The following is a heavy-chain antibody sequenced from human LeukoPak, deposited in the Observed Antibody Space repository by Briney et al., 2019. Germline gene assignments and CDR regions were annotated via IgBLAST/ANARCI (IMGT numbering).Heavy chain of an antibody. V-gene: IGHV3-21*01. CDR2: ISSSSSYI. CDR3: ARDLLGWELHYFDY. Sequence: GRSLRLSCAASGFTLSSNYMSWVRQAPGKGLEWVSSISSSSSYIYYADSVKGRFTISRDNAKNSLYLQMNSLRAEDTAVYYCARDLLGWELHYFDYWGQGTLVTVSS. CDR1: GFTLSSNY. D-gene: IGHD1-26*01. J-gene: IGHJ4*02.